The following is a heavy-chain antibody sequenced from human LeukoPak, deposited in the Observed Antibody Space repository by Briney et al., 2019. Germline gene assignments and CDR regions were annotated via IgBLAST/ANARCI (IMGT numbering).Heavy chain of an antibody. D-gene: IGHD2-15*01. CDR2: INPNSGGT. J-gene: IGHJ4*02. CDR3: ARDFVSGCSGGSCYDDSDY. Sequence: GASVKASCKASGYTFTGYYMHWVRQAPGQGLEWMGWINPNSGGTNYAQKFQGRVTMTRDTSISTAYMELSRLRSDDTAVYYCARDFVSGCSGGSCYDDSDYWGQGTLVTVSS. CDR1: GYTFTGYY. V-gene: IGHV1-2*02.